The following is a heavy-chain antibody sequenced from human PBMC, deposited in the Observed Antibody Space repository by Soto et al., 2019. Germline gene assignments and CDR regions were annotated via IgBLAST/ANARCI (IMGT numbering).Heavy chain of an antibody. D-gene: IGHD3-22*01. CDR2: ISGGGDSA. J-gene: IGHJ3*02. CDR1: GSTSSSDA. Sequence: EVQLLESGGGLVQAGGSLRLSCRASGSTSSSDAMTWVRQAPGKGLEWVSVISGGGDSAYYADSVQGRFAISRDNSKNTLFLQMSSLRAVDTAVYYCAKVGYESGGYYYHDAFHIWGQGTMVTVSS. CDR3: AKVGYESGGYYYHDAFHI. V-gene: IGHV3-23*01.